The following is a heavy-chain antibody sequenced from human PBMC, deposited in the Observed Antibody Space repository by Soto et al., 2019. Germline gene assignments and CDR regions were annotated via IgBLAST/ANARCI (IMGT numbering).Heavy chain of an antibody. CDR2: ISYDGSNK. J-gene: IGHJ4*02. Sequence: GGSLRLSCAASGFTFSSYAMHWVRQAPGKGLEWVAVISYDGSNKYYADSVKGRFTISRDNSKNTLYLQMNSLRAEDTAVYYCARDDYGSFDYWGQGTLVTVSS. CDR1: GFTFSSYA. D-gene: IGHD4-17*01. CDR3: ARDDYGSFDY. V-gene: IGHV3-30-3*01.